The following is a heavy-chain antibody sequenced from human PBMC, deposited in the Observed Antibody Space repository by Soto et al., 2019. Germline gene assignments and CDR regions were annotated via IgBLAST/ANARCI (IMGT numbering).Heavy chain of an antibody. CDR1: GGSISNADYY. Sequence: QVQLQESGPGLVKPSQTLSLTCTVSGGSISNADYYWSWVRQPPGKGLEWIGYIYYSGSSFFNPSLKSRVTMSKATSKNQFSLRLTSVTAADTAVYYCARAIVVTVGGMDVWGRGTTVTVSS. J-gene: IGHJ6*02. CDR2: IYYSGSS. V-gene: IGHV4-30-4*01. CDR3: ARAIVVTVGGMDV. D-gene: IGHD5-12*01.